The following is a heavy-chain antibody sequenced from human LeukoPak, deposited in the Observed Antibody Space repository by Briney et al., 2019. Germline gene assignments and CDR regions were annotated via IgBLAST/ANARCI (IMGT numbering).Heavy chain of an antibody. CDR2: INHSGST. V-gene: IGHV4-34*01. J-gene: IGHJ4*02. Sequence: SETLSLTCAVYGGSFSGYYWSWIRQPPGKGLEWIGEINHSGSTNYNPSLKSRVTISVDTSKNQFSLKLSSVTAADTAVYYCASTIFGVVIGIGAFDYWGQGTLVTVSS. CDR1: GGSFSGYY. CDR3: ASTIFGVVIGIGAFDY. D-gene: IGHD3-3*01.